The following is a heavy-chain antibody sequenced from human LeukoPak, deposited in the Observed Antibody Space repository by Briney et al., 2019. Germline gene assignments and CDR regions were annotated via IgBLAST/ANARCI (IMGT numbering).Heavy chain of an antibody. J-gene: IGHJ4*02. Sequence: GGSLRLSCAASGLTVSSNYMSWVRQAPGKGLEWVSVIYSGGSTYYADSVKGRFTISRDNSKNTLYLQMNSLRAEDTAVYYCAREHYSSSFTTYYFDYWGQGTLVTVSS. D-gene: IGHD6-13*01. CDR2: IYSGGST. CDR1: GLTVSSNY. CDR3: AREHYSSSFTTYYFDY. V-gene: IGHV3-53*01.